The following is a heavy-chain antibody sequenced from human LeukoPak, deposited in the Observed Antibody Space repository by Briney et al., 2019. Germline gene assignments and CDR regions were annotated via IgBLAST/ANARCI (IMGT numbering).Heavy chain of an antibody. J-gene: IGHJ4*02. D-gene: IGHD3-22*01. V-gene: IGHV4-30-4*01. CDR3: ARVGGSTYYYDSSGYFVDY. Sequence: SETLSLTCTVSGGSISSGDHYWSWIRHPPGKGLEWIGYIYYSGSTYYNPSLKSRVTISVDTSKNQFSLKLSFVTAADTAVYYCARVGGSTYYYDSSGYFVDYWGQGTLVTVSS. CDR2: IYYSGST. CDR1: GGSISSGDHY.